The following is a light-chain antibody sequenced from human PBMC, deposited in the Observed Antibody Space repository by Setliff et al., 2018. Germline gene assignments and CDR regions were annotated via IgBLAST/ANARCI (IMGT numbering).Light chain of an antibody. CDR1: SSDVGSYDL. V-gene: IGLV2-14*01. J-gene: IGLJ1*01. CDR2: DVN. CDR3: SSYEGSNNYV. Sequence: QSALTQPASVSGSPGQSITISCSGTSSDVGSYDLVSWYQQHPTAPKLIISDVNNRPSGVSNRFSGSKSGNTASLTISGLQAEDEADYYCSSYEGSNNYVFGTGTKVTVL.